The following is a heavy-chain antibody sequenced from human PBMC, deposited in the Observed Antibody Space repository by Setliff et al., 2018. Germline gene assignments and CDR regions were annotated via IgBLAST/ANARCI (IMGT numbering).Heavy chain of an antibody. V-gene: IGHV4-34*01. CDR1: GDSFSDYY. J-gene: IGHJ3*02. CDR3: ARGRMRGSCSGPSCTYDPFDI. CDR2: IYHSGSS. D-gene: IGHD2-2*01. Sequence: SETLSLTCVVYGDSFSDYYWSWIRQPPGKGLEWIGSIYHSGSSYYNPSLRSRVTISVDTSKNQFSLILRSVTAADTAVYYCARGRMRGSCSGPSCTYDPFDIWGQGTPVTVSS.